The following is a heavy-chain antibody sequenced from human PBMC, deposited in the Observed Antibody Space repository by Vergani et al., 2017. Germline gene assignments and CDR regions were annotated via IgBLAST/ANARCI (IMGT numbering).Heavy chain of an antibody. CDR1: GFTFDDYA. CDR2: ISWNSGSI. J-gene: IGHJ4*02. Sequence: EVQLVESGGGLVQPGRSLRLSCAASGFTFDDYAMHWVRHAAGKGLEWVSGISWNSGSIGHADSVKGRFTISRDNAKNSLYLQMNSLRAEDTALYYCAKDLFMVRVVPGDDWGQGTLVTVSS. V-gene: IGHV3-9*01. D-gene: IGHD3-10*01. CDR3: AKDLFMVRVVPGDD.